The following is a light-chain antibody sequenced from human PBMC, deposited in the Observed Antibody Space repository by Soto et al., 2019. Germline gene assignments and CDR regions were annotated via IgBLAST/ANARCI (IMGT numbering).Light chain of an antibody. CDR2: GAS. CDR1: QSVSSS. CDR3: QQYNSYSRT. V-gene: IGKV3-15*01. J-gene: IGKJ1*01. Sequence: EIVMTQSPATLSVSPGERATLSCRASQSVSSSLAWYQQKPGKAPRLLIYGASTRDTGVPARFSGSGSGTEFTLTISSLQPDDFATYYCQQYNSYSRTFGQGTKV.